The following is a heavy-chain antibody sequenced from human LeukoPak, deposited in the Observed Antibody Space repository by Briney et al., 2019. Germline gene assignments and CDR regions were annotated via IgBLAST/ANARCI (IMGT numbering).Heavy chain of an antibody. Sequence: SETLSLTCTVSGGSISSYYWSWIRQPPGKGLEWIGYIYYSGSTNYNPSLKSRVTISVDTSKNQFSLKLSSVTAADTAVYYCASSGGALDAFDIWGQGTMVTVSS. V-gene: IGHV4-59*08. CDR3: ASSGGALDAFDI. CDR1: GGSISSYY. CDR2: IYYSGST. J-gene: IGHJ3*02. D-gene: IGHD3-16*01.